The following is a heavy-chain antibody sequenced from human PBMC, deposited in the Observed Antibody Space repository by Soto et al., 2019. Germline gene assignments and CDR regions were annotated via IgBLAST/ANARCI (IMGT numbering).Heavy chain of an antibody. J-gene: IGHJ4*02. V-gene: IGHV3-49*03. D-gene: IGHD5-18*01. CDR2: IRNKAYGGTT. Sequence: GGSLRLSCAASGFTFADYTLSWFRQAPGKGLEWLGFIRNKAYGGTTEYAASVKGRFTISRDDSKNTLYLQMNSLKTEDTAVYYCTTDFYSYGCDYWGQGTLVTVSS. CDR3: TTDFYSYGCDY. CDR1: GFTFADYT.